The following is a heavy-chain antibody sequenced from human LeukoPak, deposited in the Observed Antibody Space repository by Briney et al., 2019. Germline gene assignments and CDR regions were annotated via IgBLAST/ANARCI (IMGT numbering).Heavy chain of an antibody. V-gene: IGHV3-7*01. CDR2: IMRDGSEK. Sequence: GGSLRLSCAASGFTFTDYWMSWVRQAPGKGLEWVANIMRDGSEKYYVDSVKGRFIISRDNPKKSVYLQMNSLRAEDTAIYYCARDVSVSGMDVWGQGTTVTVSS. D-gene: IGHD5/OR15-5a*01. CDR3: ARDVSVSGMDV. CDR1: GFTFTDYW. J-gene: IGHJ6*02.